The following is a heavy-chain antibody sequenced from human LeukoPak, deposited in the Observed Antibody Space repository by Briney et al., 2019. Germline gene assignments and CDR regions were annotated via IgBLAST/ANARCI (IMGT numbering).Heavy chain of an antibody. CDR1: GFTFSSYG. D-gene: IGHD1-26*01. J-gene: IGHJ6*03. CDR2: ISYDGSNK. V-gene: IGHV3-30*03. Sequence: PGGSLRLSCAASGFTFSSYGMHWVRQAPGKGLEWVAVISYDGSNKYYADSVKGRFTISRDNSKNTLYLQMNSLRAEDTAVYYCARAYSERYGLGYYYMDVWGKGTTVTVSS. CDR3: ARAYSERYGLGYYYMDV.